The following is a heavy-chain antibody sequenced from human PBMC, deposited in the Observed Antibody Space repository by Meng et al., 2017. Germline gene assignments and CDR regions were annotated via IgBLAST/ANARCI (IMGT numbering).Heavy chain of an antibody. CDR1: GFTFSSYW. CDR2: IKQDGSEK. Sequence: GGSLRLSWAASGFTFSSYWMIWVRQAPGKGLEWVANIKQDGSEKYYVYSVKGRFTISRDNAKNSLYLKMKSLRAEDTAVYYCARATDPYSSSWYREFLGDSAFDIWGQGTMVTVSS. CDR3: ARATDPYSSSWYREFLGDSAFDI. J-gene: IGHJ3*02. D-gene: IGHD6-13*01. V-gene: IGHV3-7*01.